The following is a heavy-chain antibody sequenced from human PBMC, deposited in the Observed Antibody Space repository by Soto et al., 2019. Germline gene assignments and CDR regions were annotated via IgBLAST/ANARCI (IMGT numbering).Heavy chain of an antibody. V-gene: IGHV3-23*01. J-gene: IGHJ4*02. CDR3: AKSPVYDYIWGSYRFSLYSFDY. CDR1: GFIFSGYA. CDR2: ISGSGGST. D-gene: IGHD3-16*02. Sequence: PGGSLRLSCAASGFIFSGYAMSWVRKAPGKGLEWVSAISGSGGSTYYADSVKGRFTISRDNSKNTLYLQMNSLRAEDTAVYYCAKSPVYDYIWGSYRFSLYSFDYWGQGTLVTVSS.